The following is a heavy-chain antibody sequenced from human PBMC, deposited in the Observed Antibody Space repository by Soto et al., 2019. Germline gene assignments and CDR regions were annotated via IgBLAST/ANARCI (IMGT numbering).Heavy chain of an antibody. V-gene: IGHV4-30-4*01. CDR2: IYYTGNN. D-gene: IGHD3-22*01. CDR3: AREPKQNYDSSPWNGGFDS. CDR1: GDSISSPHYY. J-gene: IGHJ4*02. Sequence: PSETLSLTCTVSGDSISSPHYYWTWIRQPPGKGLEWVGYIYYTGNNFYNPALKSRVAMSVDPSTNQFSLKLASVTDADTAVYFCAREPKQNYDSSPWNGGFDSWGPGTRVTV.